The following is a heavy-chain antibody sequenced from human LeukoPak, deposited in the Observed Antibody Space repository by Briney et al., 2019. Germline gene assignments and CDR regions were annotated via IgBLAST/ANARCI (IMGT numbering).Heavy chain of an antibody. D-gene: IGHD1-1*01. CDR1: GGSLSSYY. Sequence: SETLSLTCTVSGGSLSSYYWSWLRQPPGKGLESIGYIYYSGSTSYNPSLKSRVTISVDTSKNQFSLKLRSVTAADTAVYYCARWNEGFDYWGQGTLVTVSS. V-gene: IGHV4-59*01. CDR2: IYYSGST. J-gene: IGHJ4*02. CDR3: ARWNEGFDY.